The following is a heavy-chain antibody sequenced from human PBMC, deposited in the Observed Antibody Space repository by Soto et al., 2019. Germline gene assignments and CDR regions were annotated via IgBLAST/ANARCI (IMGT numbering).Heavy chain of an antibody. CDR3: ARDRGPTGTGGQDYYYYYGMDV. CDR2: ITTDKGKT. D-gene: IGHD1-1*01. CDR1: GYTFTSYG. Sequence: ASVKVSCKTSGYTFTSYGISWVRQAPGQGLEWMGWITTDKGKTTYAQKFQGRVTMTTDTSTSTAYMELRSLRSDDTAVYYCARDRGPTGTGGQDYYYYYGMDVWG. V-gene: IGHV1-18*01. J-gene: IGHJ6*02.